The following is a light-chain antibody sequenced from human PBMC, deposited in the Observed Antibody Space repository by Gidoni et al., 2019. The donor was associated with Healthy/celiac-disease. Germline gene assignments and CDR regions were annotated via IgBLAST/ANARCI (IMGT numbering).Light chain of an antibody. CDR1: QSFSSSY. CDR3: QQYGSSPRT. Sequence: VLTQSPGTLSLSPGERATLSCRASQSFSSSYLAWYQQKHGQAPRLLIYGASSRDTGIPDRFSGSGSGTDFTLTISRLEPEDFAVYYCQQYGSSPRTFGQGTKVEIK. CDR2: GAS. V-gene: IGKV3-20*01. J-gene: IGKJ1*01.